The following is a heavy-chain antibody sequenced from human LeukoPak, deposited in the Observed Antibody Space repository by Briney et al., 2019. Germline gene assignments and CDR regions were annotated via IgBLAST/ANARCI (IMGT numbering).Heavy chain of an antibody. Sequence: SETLSLTCTVSGGSISSSNYYWGWIRQPPGKGLEWIGTIYYSGSTYYNPSLNSRVTMSVDTSKNQFSLKLSSVTAPDTAVYYCARLGSSWFDPWGQGTLVTVSS. V-gene: IGHV4-39*01. D-gene: IGHD6-13*01. J-gene: IGHJ5*02. CDR2: IYYSGST. CDR3: ARLGSSWFDP. CDR1: GGSISSSNYY.